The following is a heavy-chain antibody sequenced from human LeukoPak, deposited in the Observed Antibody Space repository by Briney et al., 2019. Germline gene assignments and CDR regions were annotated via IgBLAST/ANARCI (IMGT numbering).Heavy chain of an antibody. CDR2: ISYDGSNK. Sequence: GRALRLSCAASGFTFSYYTMHWVRQAPGKGLEWVAVISYDGSNKYYADSVKGRFTISRDNSKNTLYLQMNSLRAEDTAVYYCARVLNYYDSSGYYFSYWGQGTLVTVSS. J-gene: IGHJ4*02. CDR1: GFTFSYYT. CDR3: ARVLNYYDSSGYYFSY. V-gene: IGHV3-30-3*01. D-gene: IGHD3-22*01.